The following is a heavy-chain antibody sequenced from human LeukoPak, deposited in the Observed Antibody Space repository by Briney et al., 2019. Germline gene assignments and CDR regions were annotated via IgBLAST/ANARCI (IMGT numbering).Heavy chain of an antibody. CDR3: ARLQYCSGTSCYWFDP. CDR2: IYHTGST. D-gene: IGHD2-2*01. Sequence: PSETLSLTCDVSGGSISSGLYSWSWIRQPLGKGLEWIGYIYHTGSTYYNPSLKSRVTISVDTSKNQFSLRLSSVTAADTAVYYCARLQYCSGTSCYWFDPWGQGTLVTVSS. J-gene: IGHJ5*02. V-gene: IGHV4-30-2*01. CDR1: GGSISSGLYS.